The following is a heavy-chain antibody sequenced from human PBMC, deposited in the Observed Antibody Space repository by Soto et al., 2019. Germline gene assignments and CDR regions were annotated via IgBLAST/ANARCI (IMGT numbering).Heavy chain of an antibody. J-gene: IGHJ4*02. CDR2: IYHSGST. CDR1: GGSISSGGYS. Sequence: SETLSLTCAVSGGSISSGGYSWSWIRQPPGKGLEWIGYIYHSGSTYYNQSLKSRVTISVDRSKNQFSLKMSSLTAADTAVYYCARAYSGYDFDYWSQGTLVTVSS. CDR3: ARAYSGYDFDY. V-gene: IGHV4-30-2*01. D-gene: IGHD5-12*01.